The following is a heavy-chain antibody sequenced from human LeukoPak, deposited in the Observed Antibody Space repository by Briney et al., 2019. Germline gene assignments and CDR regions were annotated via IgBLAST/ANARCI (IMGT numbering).Heavy chain of an antibody. CDR2: IYHTGST. D-gene: IGHD3-3*01. J-gene: IGHJ4*02. CDR1: GGSISSNNW. V-gene: IGHV4-4*02. CDR3: ARDRAIRFLEWLFYY. Sequence: PSETLSLTCAVSGGSISSNNWWSWVRQPPGRGLEWIADIYHTGSTNYSPSLKSRVTISVDKSKNQFFLKLNSVTAADTAVYYCARDRAIRFLEWLFYYWGQGTLVTVSS.